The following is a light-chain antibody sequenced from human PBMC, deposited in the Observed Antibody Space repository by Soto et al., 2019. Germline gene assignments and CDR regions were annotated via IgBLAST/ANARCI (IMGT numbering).Light chain of an antibody. CDR3: QSYDSSLSAHYV. V-gene: IGLV1-40*01. J-gene: IGLJ1*01. CDR1: SSDVGGYNY. Sequence: QSVLTQPASVSGSPGQSITISCTGTSSDVGGYNYVSWYQQHPGKAPKLLIYGNSNRPSGVPDRFSGSKSGTSASLAITGLQADDEADYYCQSYDSSLSAHYVFGTGTKVTVL. CDR2: GNS.